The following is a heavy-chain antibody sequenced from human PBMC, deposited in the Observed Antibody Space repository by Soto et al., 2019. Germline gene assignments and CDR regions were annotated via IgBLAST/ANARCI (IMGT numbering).Heavy chain of an antibody. D-gene: IGHD3-3*01. CDR1: GFSFSSEA. CDR2: ISGSGGST. J-gene: IGHJ4*02. Sequence: VSPRLSFAAYGFSFSSEAMSWFRQAPGKGLEWVSAISGSGGSTYYADSVKGRFTISRDNSKNTLYLQMNSLRAEDTAVYYCAKLLSDYDIWSGYCTFDYWGQRTLVTVSS. V-gene: IGHV3-23*01. CDR3: AKLLSDYDIWSGYCTFDY.